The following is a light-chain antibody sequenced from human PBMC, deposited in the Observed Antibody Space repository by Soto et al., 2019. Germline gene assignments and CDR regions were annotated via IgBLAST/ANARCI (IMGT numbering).Light chain of an antibody. Sequence: VLTQPASVSGSPGQSITISCTGTSSDVGSYNLVSWYRQHPGKAPKLMIYEGSKRPSGVSNRFSGSKSGNTASLTISGLQAEDEADYYCCSYAGSSTPYVFGIGTKVTV. CDR3: CSYAGSSTPYV. CDR1: SSDVGSYNL. V-gene: IGLV2-23*01. CDR2: EGS. J-gene: IGLJ1*01.